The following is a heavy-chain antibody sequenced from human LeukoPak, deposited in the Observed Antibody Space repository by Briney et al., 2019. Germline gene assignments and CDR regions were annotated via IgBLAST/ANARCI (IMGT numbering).Heavy chain of an antibody. J-gene: IGHJ5*02. V-gene: IGHV4-30-2*01. CDR1: GGSISSGGYS. CDR2: IYHSGST. Sequence: SETLSLTCAVSGGSISSGGYSWSWIRQPPGKGLEWIVYIYHSGSTYYNPSLKSQITISVDRSKNQFSLKLSSVTAADTAVYYCARADNYYDSSGYYSLWFDPWGQGTLVTVSS. D-gene: IGHD3-22*01. CDR3: ARADNYYDSSGYYSLWFDP.